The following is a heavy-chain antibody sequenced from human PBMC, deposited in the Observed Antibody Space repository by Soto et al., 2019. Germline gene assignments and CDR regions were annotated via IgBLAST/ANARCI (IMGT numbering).Heavy chain of an antibody. CDR2: IFTRDSET. CDR3: ARGYFDSGHGYDL. J-gene: IGHJ5*02. V-gene: IGHV5-51*01. CDR1: GHLFNNHW. D-gene: IGHD3-10*01. Sequence: GESLKISCKGPGHLFNNHWIGWVRQTPGKGLEWMGLIFTRDSETKTSPSFQGHVSFSVDNSINTVYLQWTSLKTTDTGIYFCARGYFDSGHGYDLWGEGTLVP.